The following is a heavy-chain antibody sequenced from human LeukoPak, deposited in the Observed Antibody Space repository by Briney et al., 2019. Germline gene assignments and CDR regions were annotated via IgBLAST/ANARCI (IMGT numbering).Heavy chain of an antibody. Sequence: PGGSLRLSCAASGFTFSSYGMHWVRQAPGKGLEWVAVIWYDGSNKYYADSVKGRFTISRDNSKSTLYLQMNSLRAEDTAVYYCARGFYYDSSGYYVYYFDYWGQGTLVTVSS. D-gene: IGHD3-22*01. CDR2: IWYDGSNK. CDR1: GFTFSSYG. CDR3: ARGFYYDSSGYYVYYFDY. V-gene: IGHV3-33*01. J-gene: IGHJ4*02.